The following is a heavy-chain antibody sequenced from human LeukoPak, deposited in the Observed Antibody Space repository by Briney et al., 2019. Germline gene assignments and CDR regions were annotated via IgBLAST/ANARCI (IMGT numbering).Heavy chain of an antibody. D-gene: IGHD3-10*01. J-gene: IGHJ4*02. CDR2: VKQDGSDK. CDR3: ARDNSGSYDF. CDR1: GFTFSRYW. V-gene: IGHV3-7*01. Sequence: GGSLRLSCAASGFTFSRYWMSWVRQAPGQGLEWVANVKQDGSDKYYVDSVKGRFTISRDNAKNSLYLQMNSLGADDTAVYYCARDNSGSYDFWGQGTLVTVSS.